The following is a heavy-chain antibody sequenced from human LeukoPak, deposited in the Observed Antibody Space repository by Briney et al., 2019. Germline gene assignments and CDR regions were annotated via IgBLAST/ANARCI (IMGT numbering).Heavy chain of an antibody. D-gene: IGHD4-17*01. Sequence: GRSLRLSCAASGFTFSSYSMNWVRQAPGKWLEWVSSISSSSGYIYYADSVKGRFTISRDNAKNSLYLQMNSLRAEDTAVYYCARDRGEAYGEDYYYCGMDVWGQGTTVTVSS. J-gene: IGHJ6*02. CDR3: ARDRGEAYGEDYYYCGMDV. V-gene: IGHV3-21*01. CDR2: ISSSSGYI. CDR1: GFTFSSYS.